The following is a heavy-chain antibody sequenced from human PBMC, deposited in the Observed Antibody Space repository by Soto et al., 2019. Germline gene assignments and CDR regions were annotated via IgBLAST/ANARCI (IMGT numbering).Heavy chain of an antibody. Sequence: SETLSLTCAVYGGSFSGYYWSWIRQPPGKGLEWIGEINHSGSTNYNPSLKSRVTISVDTSKNQFSLKLSSVTAADTAVYYCERSGKQWLAREKNWFDPRGQGTLVSVSS. D-gene: IGHD6-19*01. CDR1: GGSFSGYY. CDR2: INHSGST. J-gene: IGHJ5*02. CDR3: ERSGKQWLAREKNWFDP. V-gene: IGHV4-34*01.